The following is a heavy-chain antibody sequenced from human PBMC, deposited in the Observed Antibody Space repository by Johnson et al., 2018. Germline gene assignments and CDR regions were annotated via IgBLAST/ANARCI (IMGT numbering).Heavy chain of an antibody. D-gene: IGHD4-17*01. Sequence: QVQLVQSGGGLVKPGGSLRLSCAASGFTFSDYYMTWIRQAPGKGLACVSYISSSGSTIYYADSVKGRFTISRDNAQNSLYLEMNSLRAEDTAVYYCARPNNYGDYSEYFQHWGQGTLDTVSS. J-gene: IGHJ1*01. CDR3: ARPNNYGDYSEYFQH. V-gene: IGHV3-11*01. CDR1: GFTFSDYY. CDR2: ISSSGSTI.